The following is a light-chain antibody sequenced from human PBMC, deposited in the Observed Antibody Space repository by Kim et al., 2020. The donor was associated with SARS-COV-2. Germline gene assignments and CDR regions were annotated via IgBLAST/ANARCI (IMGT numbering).Light chain of an antibody. CDR2: ELT. J-gene: IGLJ3*02. CDR1: SSDLGAYNY. V-gene: IGLV2-8*01. CDR3: SSYVGTNNWV. Sequence: QSALTQPPSASGSPGQSVTISCTGASSDLGAYNYVSWYQQRPGKAPKLVIYELTKRPSGVPDRFSGSKSGNTASLTVSGLQADDEADYYCSSYVGTNNWVFGGGTQLTVL.